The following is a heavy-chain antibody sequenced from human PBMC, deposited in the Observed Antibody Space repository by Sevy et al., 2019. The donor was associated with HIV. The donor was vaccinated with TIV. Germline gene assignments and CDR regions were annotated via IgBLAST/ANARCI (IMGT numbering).Heavy chain of an antibody. CDR3: ARGDYYDSSGYSHGAFDI. CDR1: GGSISSSNW. CDR2: IYRSGST. Sequence: SETLSLTCAVSGGSISSSNWWSWVRQPPGKGLEWIGEIYRSGSTNYNPSLKSRVTISVDKSKNQFSLRLSSVTAADTAVYYCARGDYYDSSGYSHGAFDIWGQGTMVTVSS. V-gene: IGHV4-4*02. D-gene: IGHD3-22*01. J-gene: IGHJ3*02.